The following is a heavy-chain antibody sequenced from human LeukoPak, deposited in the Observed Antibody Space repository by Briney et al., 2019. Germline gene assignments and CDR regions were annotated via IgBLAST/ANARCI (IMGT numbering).Heavy chain of an antibody. CDR3: ARDSYGDYGY. V-gene: IGHV3-7*01. CDR2: IKQDGSEK. D-gene: IGHD4-17*01. CDR1: GITFSSYW. Sequence: AGGSLRLSCAASGITFSSYWMSWVRQAPGKGLEWVANIKQDGSEKYYVDSVKGRFTISRDNAKNSLYLQMNSLRAEDTAVYYCARDSYGDYGYWGQGTLVTVSS. J-gene: IGHJ4*02.